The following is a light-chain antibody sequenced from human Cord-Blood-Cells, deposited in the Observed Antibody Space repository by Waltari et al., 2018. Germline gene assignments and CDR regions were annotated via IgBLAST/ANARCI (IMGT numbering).Light chain of an antibody. Sequence: QSALTQPASVSGSPGQSITISCTGTSSAVGGYNYVSWYQQHPGKAPKLMIYDVSNRPSGVSNRFSGSKSGNTASLTISELQAEDEADYYCSSYTSSSTLPYVFGTGTKVTVL. J-gene: IGLJ1*01. CDR1: SSAVGGYNY. V-gene: IGLV2-14*01. CDR2: DVS. CDR3: SSYTSSSTLPYV.